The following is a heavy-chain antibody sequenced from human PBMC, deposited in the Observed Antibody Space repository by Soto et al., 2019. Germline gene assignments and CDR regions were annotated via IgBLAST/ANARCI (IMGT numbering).Heavy chain of an antibody. CDR2: ISNRDKII. CDR3: VRDSQWDFDY. J-gene: IGHJ4*02. Sequence: EVQLVESGGGLVQPGGSLRLSCVVSGFTFSSYSMSWGRQTPGKGLEWISYISNRDKIISYSPSVKGRFTISSDDAEHTLSLHMNSLTAEDPAVYYCVRDSQWDFDYWGQGTLVTVSS. D-gene: IGHD1-26*01. V-gene: IGHV3-48*01. CDR1: GFTFSSYS.